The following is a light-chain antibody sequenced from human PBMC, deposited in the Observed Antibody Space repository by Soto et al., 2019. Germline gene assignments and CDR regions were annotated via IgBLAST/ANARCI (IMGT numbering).Light chain of an antibody. Sequence: DIQMTQSPSTLSASVGDRVTITCRASQSISNWLAWYQQKPGKAPKLLIYDASSLESGVPSRFSCSGSGKKFHRTINSLQPDDFATYYCKKYNSYLGGTFGLGTKVEIK. V-gene: IGKV1-5*01. CDR2: DAS. J-gene: IGKJ1*01. CDR3: KKYNSYLGGT. CDR1: QSISNW.